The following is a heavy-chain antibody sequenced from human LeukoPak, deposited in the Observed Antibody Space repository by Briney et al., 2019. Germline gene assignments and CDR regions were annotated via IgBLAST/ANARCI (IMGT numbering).Heavy chain of an antibody. J-gene: IGHJ4*02. CDR2: IYYSGST. D-gene: IGHD2-8*02. Sequence: PSETLSLTCTVSGGSISSYYWSWIRQPPGKGLEWIGYIYYSGSTNYNPSLKRRVTISVDTSKNQFSLKLSSVTAADTAVYCCARDWWPSYWGQGTLVTVSS. V-gene: IGHV4-59*01. CDR1: GGSISSYY. CDR3: ARDWWPSY.